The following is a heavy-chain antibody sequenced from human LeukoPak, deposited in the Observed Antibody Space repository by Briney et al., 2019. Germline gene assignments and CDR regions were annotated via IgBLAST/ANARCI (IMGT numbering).Heavy chain of an antibody. CDR3: TTVPVVPAAMFSY. Sequence: GGSLRLSCAASGFTFSNAWMSWVRQAPGKGLEWVGRIKSKTDGGTTDYAAPMKGRFTISRDDSKNTLYLQMNSLKTEDTAVYYCTTVPVVPAAMFSYWGQGTLVTVSS. D-gene: IGHD2-2*01. V-gene: IGHV3-15*01. CDR1: GFTFSNAW. J-gene: IGHJ4*02. CDR2: IKSKTDGGTT.